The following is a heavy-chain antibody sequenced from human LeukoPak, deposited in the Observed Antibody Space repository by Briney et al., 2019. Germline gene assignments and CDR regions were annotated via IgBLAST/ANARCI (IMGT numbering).Heavy chain of an antibody. CDR1: GFTFSNAW. CDR3: TRTEKPLVVRSDAFDI. V-gene: IGHV3-15*01. Sequence: SGGSLRLSCAASGFTFSNAWMTWVRQAPGQGLEWVARIKSKTDGETTDYAAPVKGRFTISRDDSKNTLYLQMNSLKTEDTAVYYCTRTEKPLVVRSDAFDIWGPGTMVTVSS. J-gene: IGHJ3*02. D-gene: IGHD2-2*01. CDR2: IKSKTDGETT.